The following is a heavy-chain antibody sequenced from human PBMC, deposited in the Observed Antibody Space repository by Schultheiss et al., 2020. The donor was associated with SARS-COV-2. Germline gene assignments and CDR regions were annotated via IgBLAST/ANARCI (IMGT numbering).Heavy chain of an antibody. V-gene: IGHV3-53*01. CDR3: AAPTGLRISPDY. J-gene: IGHJ4*02. CDR2: IYSGGST. Sequence: GGSLRLSCAASGFTVSSNYMSWVRQAPGKGLEWVSVIYSGGSTYYADSVKGRFTISRDNSKNTLYLQMNSLRAEDTAVYYCAAPTGLRISPDYWGQGTLVTVSS. CDR1: GFTVSSNY. D-gene: IGHD2/OR15-2a*01.